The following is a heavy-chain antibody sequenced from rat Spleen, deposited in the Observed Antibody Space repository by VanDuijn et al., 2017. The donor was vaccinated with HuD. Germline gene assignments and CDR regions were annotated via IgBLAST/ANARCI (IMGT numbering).Heavy chain of an antibody. CDR3: ARHGYDGSYYHY. CDR1: GFTFNNYD. Sequence: EVQLVESGGGLVQPGRSLKLSCEVSGFTFNNYDMAWIRQAPTTGLEWVASINPGGFNTYYRDSVKGRLTVSRDKPKSTLYLQVDSLRSEDTATYYCARHGYDGSYYHYWGQGVMVTVSS. CDR2: INPGGFNT. J-gene: IGHJ2*01. D-gene: IGHD1-12*02. V-gene: IGHV5-25*01.